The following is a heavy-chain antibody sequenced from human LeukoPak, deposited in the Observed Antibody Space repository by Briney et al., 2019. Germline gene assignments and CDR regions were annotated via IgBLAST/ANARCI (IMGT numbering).Heavy chain of an antibody. CDR1: GYTFTRYY. D-gene: IGHD3-10*01. J-gene: IGHJ5*02. Sequence: GASVKVSCKASGYTFTRYYMHWVRQAPGQGLEWMGIINPSGGSTNYAQKFQGRVTMTRDTSTNTVYMELSSLRSEDTAVYYCARVAQDWMVRGVWNWFDPWGQGTLVTVSS. V-gene: IGHV1-46*01. CDR2: INPSGGST. CDR3: ARVAQDWMVRGVWNWFDP.